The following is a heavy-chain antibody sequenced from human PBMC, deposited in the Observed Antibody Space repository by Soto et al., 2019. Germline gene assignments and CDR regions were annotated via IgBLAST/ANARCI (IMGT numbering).Heavy chain of an antibody. V-gene: IGHV1-69*02. Sequence: QGLLVQSGAEVKKPGSSVKVSCKAPGGTLSTYSLTWLRQAPGQGPEWMGRSIPALDIEEYAQQFQGRVTITADTSTSTAYMELHSLRSDDTAVYYCAAVAGTSAFVGYFEYWGQGTLVTVAS. CDR3: AAVAGTSAFVGYFEY. CDR2: SIPALDIE. CDR1: GGTLSTYS. D-gene: IGHD6-19*01. J-gene: IGHJ4*02.